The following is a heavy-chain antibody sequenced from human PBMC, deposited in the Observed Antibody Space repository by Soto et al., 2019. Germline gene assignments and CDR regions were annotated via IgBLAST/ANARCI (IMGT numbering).Heavy chain of an antibody. D-gene: IGHD2-2*01. CDR1: GGSISSSNW. J-gene: IGHJ3*02. Sequence: QVQLQESGPGLVKPSGTLSLTCAVSGGSISSSNWWSWVRQPPGKGLEWIGEIYHSGSTNFNPSLNSRVTISVDKSKNQFSLKLSSVTAADTAVYYCARVVVVPASDLGAFDIWGQGTMVTVSS. V-gene: IGHV4-4*02. CDR3: ARVVVVPASDLGAFDI. CDR2: IYHSGST.